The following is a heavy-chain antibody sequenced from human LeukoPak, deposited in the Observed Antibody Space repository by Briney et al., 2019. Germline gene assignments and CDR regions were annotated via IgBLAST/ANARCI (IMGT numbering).Heavy chain of an antibody. V-gene: IGHV4-30-4*01. D-gene: IGHD5-24*01. CDR2: IYYSGST. J-gene: IGHJ4*02. CDR3: ARNRDGYIYYFDY. CDR1: GVSISSGDYY. Sequence: SQTLSLTCAVSGVSISSGDYYWGWSRQPPGKGLEWIGYIYYSGSTYYNPSLKSRVTISVDTSKNQFSLKLSSVTAADTAVYYCARNRDGYIYYFDYWGQGTLVTVSS.